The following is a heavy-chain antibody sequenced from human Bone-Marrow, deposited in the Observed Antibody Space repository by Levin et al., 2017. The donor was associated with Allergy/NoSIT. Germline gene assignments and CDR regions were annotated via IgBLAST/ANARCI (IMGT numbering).Heavy chain of an antibody. J-gene: IGHJ4*02. D-gene: IGHD3-22*01. Sequence: GGSLRLSCIVSGFTFSDYSIYWVRQAPGKGLEWISSISSDSSDLYYADSVKGRFTISRDNAKNSLNLQVSSLRAEDTAVYYCARDVDTSELFDCWGQGTLVTVAS. CDR3: ARDVDTSELFDC. CDR2: ISSDSSDL. CDR1: GFTFSDYS. V-gene: IGHV3-21*01.